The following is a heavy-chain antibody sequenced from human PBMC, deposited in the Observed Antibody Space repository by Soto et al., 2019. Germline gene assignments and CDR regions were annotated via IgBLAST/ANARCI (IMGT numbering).Heavy chain of an antibody. V-gene: IGHV3-48*01. Sequence: EVQLVESGGGLVQPGGSLRLSCVASGFTFRSYSMNWVRQAPGKGLEWLSYIRFSGDSIYYADSVKGRFTISRDNVKNSLYLEMNSLRGEYTALYYCARDYRGYVFDYWGQGTLVTVSS. J-gene: IGHJ4*02. CDR1: GFTFRSYS. D-gene: IGHD2-15*01. CDR2: IRFSGDSI. CDR3: ARDYRGYVFDY.